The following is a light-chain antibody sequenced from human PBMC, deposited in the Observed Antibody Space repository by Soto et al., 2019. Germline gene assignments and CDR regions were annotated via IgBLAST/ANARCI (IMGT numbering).Light chain of an antibody. J-gene: IGLJ1*01. CDR3: SLYTSSSTYV. CDR2: EVS. CDR1: SGDVGSYNR. V-gene: IGLV2-18*01. Sequence: QSVLTQPPSVSGSPGQSVTISCTGTSGDVGSYNRVSWYQQPPGTAPKLMIYEVSHRPSGVPDRFSGSKSGNTASLTISGLQAEDEADYYCSLYTSSSTYVFGTGTKLTVL.